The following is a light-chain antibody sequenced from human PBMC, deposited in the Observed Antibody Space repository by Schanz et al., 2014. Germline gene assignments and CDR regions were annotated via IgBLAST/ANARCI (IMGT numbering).Light chain of an antibody. V-gene: IGKV3-20*01. J-gene: IGKJ1*01. CDR3: QQYDSSTWT. CDR2: GAS. CDR1: QSVSTTH. Sequence: EIVLTQSPGTLSLSPGERATLSCRASQSVSTTHLAWYQQKPGQAPRLLMYGASTRATGIPDRFSGSGSGTDFTLSISRLEPEDFAMYYCQQYDSSTWTFGQGTKVEIK.